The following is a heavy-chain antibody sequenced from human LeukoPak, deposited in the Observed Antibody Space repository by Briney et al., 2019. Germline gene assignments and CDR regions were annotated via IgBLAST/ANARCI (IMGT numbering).Heavy chain of an antibody. CDR3: ARQPIGGYYDSTGYPTDAFDI. CDR1: GYSFTSYW. Sequence: GESLKISCKGSGYSFTSYWIGWVRQMPGKGLEWMGIIYPGDSDTRYSPSSQGQVTISADKSISTAYLQWSSLKASDTAMYYCARQPIGGYYDSTGYPTDAFDIWGQGTMVTVSS. D-gene: IGHD3-22*01. V-gene: IGHV5-51*01. CDR2: IYPGDSDT. J-gene: IGHJ3*02.